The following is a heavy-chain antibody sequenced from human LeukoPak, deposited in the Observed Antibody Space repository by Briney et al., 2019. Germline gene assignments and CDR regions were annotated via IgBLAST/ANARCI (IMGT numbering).Heavy chain of an antibody. CDR3: TTDRLVWGSPTTFDY. J-gene: IGHJ4*02. CDR1: GFTFSSYA. D-gene: IGHD3-16*01. CDR2: ISGSGGST. V-gene: IGHV3-23*01. Sequence: GGSLRLSCAASGFTFSSYAMSWVRQAPGKGLEWVSAISGSGGSTYYADSVKGRFTISRDNSKNTLYLQMNSLKTEDTAVYYCTTDRLVWGSPTTFDYWGQGTLVTVSS.